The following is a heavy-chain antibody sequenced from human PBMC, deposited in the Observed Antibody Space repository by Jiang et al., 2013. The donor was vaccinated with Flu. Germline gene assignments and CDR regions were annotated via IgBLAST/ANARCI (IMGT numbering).Heavy chain of an antibody. Sequence: VQLLESGGDLVQPEGSLRLSCAASGFIFSSYAMNWVRQAPGKGLEWVSGISGSGGGTFYADSVKGRFTISRDNSKNTVFLQMNSLRAGDTAVYYCVKHYLNSWSEMSYSHFDFWGQGTLVTVSS. V-gene: IGHV3-23*01. J-gene: IGHJ4*02. CDR2: ISGSGGGT. CDR3: VKHYLNSWSEMSYSHFDF. CDR1: GFIFSSYA. D-gene: IGHD6-13*01.